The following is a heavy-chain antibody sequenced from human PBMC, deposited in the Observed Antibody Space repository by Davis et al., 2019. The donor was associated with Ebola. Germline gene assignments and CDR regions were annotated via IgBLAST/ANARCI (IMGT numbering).Heavy chain of an antibody. V-gene: IGHV3-48*02. CDR1: GSAFGGSK. D-gene: IGHD1-26*01. CDR2: IAGDGPGSNPM. Sequence: PGGSLRLSCAATGSAFGGSKAVKMSWIRQFPGKGLEWVAHIAGDGPGSNPMYYADSVEARFTVARDYGKETFLLQMDRLTDEDTAIYYCARHYGSHYLSPEYFTEWGQGTLVNVS. CDR3: ARHYGSHYLSPEYFTE. J-gene: IGHJ1*01.